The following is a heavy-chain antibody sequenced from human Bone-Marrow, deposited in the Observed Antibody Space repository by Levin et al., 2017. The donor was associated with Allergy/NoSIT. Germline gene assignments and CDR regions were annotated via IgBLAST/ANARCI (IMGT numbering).Heavy chain of an antibody. CDR2: INTNTGNP. CDR1: GYTFTSYA. CDR3: ARDFTCSSTSCYAGYYYYMDV. Sequence: GASVKVSCKASGYTFTSYAMNWVRQAPGQGLEWMGWINTNTGNPTYAQGFTGRFVFSLDTSVSTAYLQISSLKAEDTAVYYCARDFTCSSTSCYAGYYYYMDVWGKGTTVTVSS. V-gene: IGHV7-4-1*02. D-gene: IGHD2-2*01. J-gene: IGHJ6*03.